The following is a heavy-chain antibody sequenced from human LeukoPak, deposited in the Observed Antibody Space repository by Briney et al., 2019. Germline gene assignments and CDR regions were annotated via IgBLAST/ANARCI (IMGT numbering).Heavy chain of an antibody. Sequence: PGGSLRLSCAASGFTFSSYTMHWIRQAPGKGLEWVSSISGSNSYIFYADSVKGRFTVSRDNAKNSLYLQMNSLRAEDTAVYYCARALTTLTYEGYWGQGTLVTVSS. J-gene: IGHJ4*02. D-gene: IGHD1-1*01. CDR2: ISGSNSYI. V-gene: IGHV3-21*01. CDR1: GFTFSSYT. CDR3: ARALTTLTYEGY.